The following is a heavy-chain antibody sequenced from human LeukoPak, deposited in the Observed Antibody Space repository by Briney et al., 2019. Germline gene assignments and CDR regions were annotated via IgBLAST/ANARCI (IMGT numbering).Heavy chain of an antibody. CDR1: GFTFSSYG. V-gene: IGHV3-30*18. Sequence: GGSLRLSCAASGFTFSSYGMHWVRQAPGKGLEWVAVISYDGSNKYYADSVKGRFTISRDNSKNSLYLQMNSLRAEDTAVYYCGKDQGVWYLLPDYYGSGILPNYWGQGTLVTVSS. CDR3: GKDQGVWYLLPDYYGSGILPNY. J-gene: IGHJ4*02. D-gene: IGHD3-10*01. CDR2: ISYDGSNK.